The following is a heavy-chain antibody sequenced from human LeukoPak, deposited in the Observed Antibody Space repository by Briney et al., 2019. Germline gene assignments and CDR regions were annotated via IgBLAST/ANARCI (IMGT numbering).Heavy chain of an antibody. CDR1: GYSFTSYW. J-gene: IGHJ4*02. V-gene: IGHV5-51*01. Sequence: PGESLKISCQGSGYSFTSYWIGWVRQMPGKGLEWMGTIYPGDSDTRYSPSFQGQVTISADKSISTAYLQWSSLKASDTAMYYCARLRVAATTETFYFDYWAREPWSPSPQ. CDR3: ARLRVAATTETFYFDY. D-gene: IGHD2-15*01. CDR2: IYPGDSDT.